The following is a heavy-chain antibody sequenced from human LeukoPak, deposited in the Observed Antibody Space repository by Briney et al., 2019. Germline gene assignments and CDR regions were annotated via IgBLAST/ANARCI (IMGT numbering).Heavy chain of an antibody. Sequence: GESLKISCKGIGYSFATYWIGWVRQLPGKGMEWMGVIYPGDSRTRYNPSFEGQVTISVDKSINTAYLQWVSLKASDSAMYYCASRGLTTTWSYPWGQGTLVTVSS. CDR1: GYSFATYW. D-gene: IGHD1-14*01. J-gene: IGHJ5*02. V-gene: IGHV5-51*01. CDR3: ASRGLTTTWSYP. CDR2: IYPGDSRT.